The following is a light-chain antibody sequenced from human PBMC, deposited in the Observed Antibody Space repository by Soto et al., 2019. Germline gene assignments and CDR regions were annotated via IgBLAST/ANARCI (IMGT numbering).Light chain of an antibody. Sequence: QSVLTQPPSASETPGQRVTISCSGSSSNIGSNVVNWYQQLPGTAPKLLIFSNDLRPSGVPDRFSGSKSGTSASLAISGLQSEDEANYYCAVWDDSLNGVIFGGGTKLTVL. CDR3: AVWDDSLNGVI. V-gene: IGLV1-44*01. CDR1: SSNIGSNV. J-gene: IGLJ2*01. CDR2: SND.